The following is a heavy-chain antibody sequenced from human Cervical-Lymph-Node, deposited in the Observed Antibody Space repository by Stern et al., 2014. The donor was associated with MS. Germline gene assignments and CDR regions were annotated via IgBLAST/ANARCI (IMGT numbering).Heavy chain of an antibody. D-gene: IGHD3-10*01. CDR1: GYTFTSYY. V-gene: IGHV1-46*01. CDR2: INPSGGNT. Sequence: VQLVQSGAEVKKPGASVKVSCKASGYTFTSYYVHWVRQAPGQGLEWMGGINPSGGNTNYAQRFQGRVTMTRDTSTSTVFMELSSLRSEDTAVYYCARRFMSYYFDYWGQGTLVTVSS. J-gene: IGHJ4*02. CDR3: ARRFMSYYFDY.